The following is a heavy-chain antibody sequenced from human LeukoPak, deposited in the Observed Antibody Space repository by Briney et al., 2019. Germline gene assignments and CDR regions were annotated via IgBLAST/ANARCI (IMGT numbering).Heavy chain of an antibody. Sequence: GGSLRLSCAASGFTFSYYWMSWVRQAPGKGLEWVANIKQDGSEEYYVDSVKGRFTISRDNAKNSLYLQMNSLRAEDTAVYYCAKDPPSSGTTFDYWGQGTLVTVSS. D-gene: IGHD2/OR15-2a*01. CDR1: GFTFSYYW. CDR3: AKDPPSSGTTFDY. J-gene: IGHJ4*02. CDR2: IKQDGSEE. V-gene: IGHV3-7*03.